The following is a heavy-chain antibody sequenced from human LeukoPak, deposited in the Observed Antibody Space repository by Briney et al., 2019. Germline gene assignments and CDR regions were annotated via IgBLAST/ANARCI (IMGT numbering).Heavy chain of an antibody. V-gene: IGHV3-66*02. D-gene: IGHD6-13*01. CDR3: AKDPRLSSSTYYYYYMDV. J-gene: IGHJ6*03. Sequence: GGSLRLSCAASGFTFSSYAMSWVRQAPGKGLEWVSIIYSGGSSYYADSVKGRFTISRDSSKNTLNLQMNSLRAEDTAVYYCAKDPRLSSSTYYYYYMDVWGKGTTVTVSS. CDR1: GFTFSSYA. CDR2: IYSGGSS.